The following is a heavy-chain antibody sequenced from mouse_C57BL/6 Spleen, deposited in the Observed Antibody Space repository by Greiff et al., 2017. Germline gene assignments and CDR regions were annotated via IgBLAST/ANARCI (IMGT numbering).Heavy chain of an antibody. D-gene: IGHD2-4*01. CDR2: ISSGSSTI. CDR3: ARSGLRQGDY. V-gene: IGHV5-17*01. CDR1: GFTFSDYG. J-gene: IGHJ2*01. Sequence: EVKLMESGGGLVKPGGSLKLSCAASGFTFSDYGMHWVRQAPEKGLEWVAYISSGSSTIYYADTVKGRFTISRDNAKNTLFLQMTSLRSEDTAMYYCARSGLRQGDYWGQGTTLTVSS.